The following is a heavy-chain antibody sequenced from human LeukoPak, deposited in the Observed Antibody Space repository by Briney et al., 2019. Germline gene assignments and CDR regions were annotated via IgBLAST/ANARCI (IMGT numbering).Heavy chain of an antibody. CDR3: ASLTGTRRRLPYFQH. CDR2: IIPIFGTA. D-gene: IGHD1-7*01. J-gene: IGHJ1*01. CDR1: GYALTELS. Sequence: GASVKVSCKVSGYALTELSMHWLRQAPGKGLEWMGGIIPIFGTANYAQKFQGRVTIAADESTSTAYMELSSLRSEDTAVYYCASLTGTRRRLPYFQHWGPCTLVTVSS. V-gene: IGHV1-69*13.